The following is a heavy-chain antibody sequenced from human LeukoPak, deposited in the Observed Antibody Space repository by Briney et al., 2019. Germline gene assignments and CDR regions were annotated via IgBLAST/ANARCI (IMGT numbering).Heavy chain of an antibody. CDR3: AKGTSYWYPPFDF. CDR1: GFTFSNYA. J-gene: IGHJ4*02. V-gene: IGHV3-23*01. CDR2: VSHSGGTT. D-gene: IGHD2-8*02. Sequence: GGSLRLSCAASGFTFSNYAMSWVRQAPGKGLEWVSTVSHSGGTTFYADSVKGRFTISRDNSKNTLYLQMNSLRADDTAVYYCAKGTSYWYPPFDFWGQGTQVTVSS.